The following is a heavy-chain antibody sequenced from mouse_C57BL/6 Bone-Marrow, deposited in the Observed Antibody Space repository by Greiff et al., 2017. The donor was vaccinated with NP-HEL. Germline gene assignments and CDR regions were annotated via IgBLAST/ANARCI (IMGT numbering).Heavy chain of an antibody. CDR1: GFSLTSYG. V-gene: IGHV2-5*01. Sequence: VQRVESGPGLVQPSQSLSITCTVSGFSLTSYGVHWVRQSPGKGLEWLGVIWRGGSTDYNAAFMSRLSITTDNSKSQVFFKMNSLQADDTAIYYCAKIGKGNYWGQGTTLTVSS. CDR2: IWRGGST. CDR3: AKIGKGNY. J-gene: IGHJ2*01.